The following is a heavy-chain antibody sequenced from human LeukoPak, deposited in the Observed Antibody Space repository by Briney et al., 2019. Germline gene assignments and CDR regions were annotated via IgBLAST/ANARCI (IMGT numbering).Heavy chain of an antibody. Sequence: ASVKVSCKASGYTFTGYYMHWVREAPGQGLEWMGWINPNSGGTNYAQKFQGRVTMIRDTSISTAYMELSRLRSDDTAVYYCARGGGRDYDILTGLYYYYGMDVWGQGTTVTVSS. CDR3: ARGGGRDYDILTGLYYYYGMDV. D-gene: IGHD3-9*01. CDR2: INPNSGGT. CDR1: GYTFTGYY. J-gene: IGHJ6*02. V-gene: IGHV1-2*02.